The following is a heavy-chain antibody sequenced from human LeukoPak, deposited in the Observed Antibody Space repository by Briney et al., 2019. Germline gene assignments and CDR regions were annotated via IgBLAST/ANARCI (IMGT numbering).Heavy chain of an antibody. V-gene: IGHV3-23*01. D-gene: IGHD3-22*01. CDR3: AKSGDPEYYYDSSGYPAYYFDY. Sequence: GGSLRLSCAASGFTFSSYAMSWVRQAPGKGLEWVSAISGSGGSTYCADSVKGRFTISRDNSKNTLYLQMNSLRAEDTAVYYCAKSGDPEYYYDSSGYPAYYFDYWGQGTLVTVSS. CDR2: ISGSGGST. CDR1: GFTFSSYA. J-gene: IGHJ4*02.